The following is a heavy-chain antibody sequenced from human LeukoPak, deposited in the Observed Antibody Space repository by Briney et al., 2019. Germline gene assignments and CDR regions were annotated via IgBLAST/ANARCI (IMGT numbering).Heavy chain of an antibody. CDR3: ARQGITMVRGVIMAFDY. J-gene: IGHJ4*02. Sequence: GGSLRLSCAASGFTFSSCSMNWVRQAPGKGLEWVSSISSSSSYIYYADSVKGRFTISRDNAKNSLYLQMNSLRAEDTAVYYCARQGITMVRGVIMAFDYWGQGTLVTVSS. CDR1: GFTFSSCS. CDR2: ISSSSSYI. D-gene: IGHD3-10*01. V-gene: IGHV3-21*01.